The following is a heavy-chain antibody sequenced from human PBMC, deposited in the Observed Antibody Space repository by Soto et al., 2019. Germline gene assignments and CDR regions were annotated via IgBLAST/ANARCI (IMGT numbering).Heavy chain of an antibody. V-gene: IGHV3-53*01. J-gene: IGHJ3*01. CDR3: ASWRGRDHAFDV. CDR1: GLTVSGTKY. CDR2: LYDVFGS. Sequence: DVQLVESGGGLIQPGESLRLSCVAFGLTVSGTKYVAWVRQAPGKGLEWVSALYDVFGSFYADSVKGRFTTSSDRSRSIVYLQLNDLTPDDSAVYYCASWRGRDHAFDVWGQGAAVIVSP.